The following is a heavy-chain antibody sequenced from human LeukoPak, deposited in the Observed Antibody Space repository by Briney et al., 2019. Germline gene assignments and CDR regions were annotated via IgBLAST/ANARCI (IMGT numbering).Heavy chain of an antibody. CDR2: VHYGGST. CDR1: DGAITGYY. V-gene: IGHV4-59*01. CDR3: ARGGVISLPAL. Sequence: PSETLSLTCTVSDGAITGYYWGWIRQPPGKGLDWIGHVHYGGSTNYNPSLKSRVTISVDTSKNQFSLKLSSVTAADTAMYYCARGGVISLPALWGQGTLVTVSS. J-gene: IGHJ4*02. D-gene: IGHD3-3*01.